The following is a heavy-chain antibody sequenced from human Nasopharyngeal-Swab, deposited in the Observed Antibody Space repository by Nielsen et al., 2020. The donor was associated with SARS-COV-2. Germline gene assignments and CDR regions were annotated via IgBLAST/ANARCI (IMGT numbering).Heavy chain of an antibody. Sequence: GGSLRLSCAASGFTFSSYSMNWVRQAPGKGLEWVSSISSSSSYIYYADSVKGRFTISRDNAKNSLYLQMNSPRAEDTAVYYCASPATVTTLYDYYYYMDVWGKGTTVTVSS. CDR2: ISSSSSYI. CDR1: GFTFSSYS. D-gene: IGHD4-17*01. V-gene: IGHV3-21*01. J-gene: IGHJ6*03. CDR3: ASPATVTTLYDYYYYMDV.